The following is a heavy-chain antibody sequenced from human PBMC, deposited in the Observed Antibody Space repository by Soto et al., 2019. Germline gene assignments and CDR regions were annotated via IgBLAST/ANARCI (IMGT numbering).Heavy chain of an antibody. D-gene: IGHD2-21*02. J-gene: IGHJ3*02. CDR2: MNPNSGNT. V-gene: IGHV1-8*01. CDR1: GYTFTSYD. Sequence: GASVKVSCKASGYTFTSYDINWVRQATGQGLEWMGWMNPNSGNTGYAQKFQGRVTMTRNTSISTAYMELSSLRSEDTAVYYCARRTPAYCGGDCYTDAFDIWGQGTMVTVS. CDR3: ARRTPAYCGGDCYTDAFDI.